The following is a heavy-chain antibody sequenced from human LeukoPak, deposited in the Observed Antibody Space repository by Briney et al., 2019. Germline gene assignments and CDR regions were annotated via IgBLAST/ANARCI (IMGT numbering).Heavy chain of an antibody. V-gene: IGHV3-30*04. CDR3: ARVGHILGAKLDY. D-gene: IGHD1-26*01. CDR1: GFTFSSYA. J-gene: IGHJ4*02. Sequence: PGGSLRFSCAASGFTFSSYAIHWVRQAPGKGLEWVAGGSYDGTDKYYADSVKGRFSISRDNSKNTLFLQMNSLKPEDTAVFYCARVGHILGAKLDYWGQGTLVTVSS. CDR2: GSYDGTDK.